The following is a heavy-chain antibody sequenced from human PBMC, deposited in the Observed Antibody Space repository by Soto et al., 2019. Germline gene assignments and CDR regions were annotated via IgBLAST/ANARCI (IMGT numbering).Heavy chain of an antibody. D-gene: IGHD3-10*01. Sequence: ASVKVSCKASGYTFTNYYMHWVRQAPGQGLEWMGRISANNGNTNYAQKLQGRVTMTTDTSTSTAYMELRSLRSDDTAVYYCARDYYGSGRLNAHNWFDPWGQGTLVTVSS. V-gene: IGHV1-18*04. J-gene: IGHJ5*02. CDR2: ISANNGNT. CDR1: GYTFTNYY. CDR3: ARDYYGSGRLNAHNWFDP.